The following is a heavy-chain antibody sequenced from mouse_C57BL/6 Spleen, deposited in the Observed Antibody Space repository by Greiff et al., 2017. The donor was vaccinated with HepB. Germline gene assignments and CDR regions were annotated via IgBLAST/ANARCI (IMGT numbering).Heavy chain of an antibody. J-gene: IGHJ2*01. V-gene: IGHV1-85*01. D-gene: IGHD2-1*01. CDR3: ARGGYGNYNFDY. Sequence: QVQLQQSGPELVKPGASVKLSCKASGYTFTSYDINWVKQRPGQGLEWIGWIYPRDGSTQYNEKFKGKATLTVDTSSSTAYMERHSLTSEDSAVYFCARGGYGNYNFDYWGQGTTLTVSS. CDR1: GYTFTSYD. CDR2: IYPRDGST.